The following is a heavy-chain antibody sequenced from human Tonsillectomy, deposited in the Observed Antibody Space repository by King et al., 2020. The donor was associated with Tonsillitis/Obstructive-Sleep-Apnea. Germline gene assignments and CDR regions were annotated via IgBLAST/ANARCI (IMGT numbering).Heavy chain of an antibody. D-gene: IGHD3-22*01. CDR2: IDPIDSYT. V-gene: IGHV5-10-1*01. CDR1: GYSFISYW. CDR3: ARLSFISTHCYYYYGMDV. J-gene: IGHJ6*02. Sequence: VQLVQSGAEVKKPGESLRISCKGSGYSFISYWISWVRQTPGKGLEWMGRIDPIDSYTNYSPSFQGHVTISADKSIGTAYLQWSSLKASDTAMYYCARLSFISTHCYYYYGMDVWGQGTTVTVSS.